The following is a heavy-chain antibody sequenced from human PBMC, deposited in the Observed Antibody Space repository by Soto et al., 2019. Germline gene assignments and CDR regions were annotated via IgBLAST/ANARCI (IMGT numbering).Heavy chain of an antibody. Sequence: ASVKVSCKASGYTFTSYYMHWVRQAPGQGLEWMGIINPSGGSTSYAQKFQGRVTMTRDTSTSTVYMELSSLRSEDTAVYYCARDVVVVAATHRVKVAEYYGMDVWGQGNTVTVSS. CDR1: GYTFTSYY. CDR2: INPSGGST. V-gene: IGHV1-46*01. J-gene: IGHJ6*02. D-gene: IGHD2-15*01. CDR3: ARDVVVVAATHRVKVAEYYGMDV.